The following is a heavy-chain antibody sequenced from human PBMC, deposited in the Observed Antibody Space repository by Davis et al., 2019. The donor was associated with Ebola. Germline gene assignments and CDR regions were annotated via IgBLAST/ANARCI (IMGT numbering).Heavy chain of an antibody. D-gene: IGHD1-1*01. CDR3: ARDSATALDY. V-gene: IGHV3-72*01. CDR2: ITNKPNRYRI. J-gene: IGHJ4*02. CDR1: GFTLSIYT. Sequence: GESLKISCAASGFTLSIYTMHWVRQAPGKGLEWIGRITNKPNRYRIGYAVSVEGRFIMSRDDSKSTLYLQMNSLKIEDTAVYYCARDSATALDYWGQGALVTVSS.